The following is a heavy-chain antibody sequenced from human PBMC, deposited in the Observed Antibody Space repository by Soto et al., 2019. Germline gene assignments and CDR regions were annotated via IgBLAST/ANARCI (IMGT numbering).Heavy chain of an antibody. CDR1: GYTFTSYA. CDR2: INAGNGNT. D-gene: IGHD1-20*01. J-gene: IGHJ4*02. CDR3: ARGITLPTPLDY. Sequence: QVQLLQSGAEEKKPGASVKVACKASGYTFTSYAMHWVRQAPGQRLEWMGWINAGNGNTKYSQKFQGRVTITRDTSASTAYMELSSLRSEDTAVYYCARGITLPTPLDYWGQGTLVTVSS. V-gene: IGHV1-3*05.